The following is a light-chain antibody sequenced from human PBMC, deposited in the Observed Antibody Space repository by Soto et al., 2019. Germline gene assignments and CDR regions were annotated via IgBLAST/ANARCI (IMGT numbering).Light chain of an antibody. CDR1: SPHIGNNY. CDR2: ENN. Sequence: QSVLTQPPPVFAAPRQKATTSRSGKSPHIGNNYVSWYQQLPGTAPKLLIYENNKRPSGIPDRFSGSKSGTSATLGITGLQTGDEADYYCGTWDSSLSAVVFGGGTKVTVL. J-gene: IGLJ2*01. CDR3: GTWDSSLSAVV. V-gene: IGLV1-51*02.